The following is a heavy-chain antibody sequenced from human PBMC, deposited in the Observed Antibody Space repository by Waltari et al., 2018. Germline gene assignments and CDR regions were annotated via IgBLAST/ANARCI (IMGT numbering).Heavy chain of an antibody. CDR1: GFSLSTSGMR. CDR2: IYYSGST. Sequence: KESGPALVKPTQTLTLTCTFSGFSLSTSGMRVSWIRQPPGKGLEWIGYIYYSGSTYYNPSLKSRVTISVDTSKNQFSLKLSSVTAADTAVYYCARGAGYYFDYWGQGTLVTVSS. V-gene: IGHV4-30-4*08. J-gene: IGHJ4*02. CDR3: ARGAGYYFDY. D-gene: IGHD3-10*01.